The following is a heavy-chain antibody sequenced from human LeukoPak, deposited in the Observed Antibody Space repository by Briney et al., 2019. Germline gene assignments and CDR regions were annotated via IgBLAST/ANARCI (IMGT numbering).Heavy chain of an antibody. CDR3: ARGDLIAAAFGY. J-gene: IGHJ4*02. V-gene: IGHV1-8*03. D-gene: IGHD6-13*01. CDR2: MNPNSGNT. Sequence: ASVKVSCKASGYTLTSCDINWVRQATGQGREWMGWMNPNSGNTGYAQKFQGRVTITRNTSISTSYMELSSLRSEDTAVYYCARGDLIAAAFGYWGQGTLVTVSS. CDR1: GYTLTSCD.